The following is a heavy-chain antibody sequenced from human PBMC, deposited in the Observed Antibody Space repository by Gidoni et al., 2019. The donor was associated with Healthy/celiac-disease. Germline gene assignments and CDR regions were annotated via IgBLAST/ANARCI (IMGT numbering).Heavy chain of an antibody. V-gene: IGHV4-34*01. CDR3: ARGGFYYYDSSGLGDY. D-gene: IGHD3-22*01. CDR2: INHSGST. CDR1: GGSFSGYY. Sequence: QVQLQQWGAGLLKPSETLSLTCAVYGGSFSGYYWSWIRQPPGKGLEWIGEINHSGSTNYNPSPKSRVTISVDTSKNQFSLKLSSVTAADTAVYYCARGGFYYYDSSGLGDYWGQGTLVTVSS. J-gene: IGHJ4*02.